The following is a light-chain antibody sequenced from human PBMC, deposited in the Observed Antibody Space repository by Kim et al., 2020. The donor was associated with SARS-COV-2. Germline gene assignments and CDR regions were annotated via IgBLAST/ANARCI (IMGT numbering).Light chain of an antibody. J-gene: IGKJ4*01. CDR1: QSVGNF. CDR3: QQYRNWPLT. Sequence: EIVMTQSPATLSVSPGDRATLSCRASQSVGNFLAWYQQKPGQTPRLLIYGAFTRATGIPARFSGTGSGTDFTLTVSSLQSEDFAVYYCQQYRNWPLTFGGGTKVDI. V-gene: IGKV3-15*01. CDR2: GAF.